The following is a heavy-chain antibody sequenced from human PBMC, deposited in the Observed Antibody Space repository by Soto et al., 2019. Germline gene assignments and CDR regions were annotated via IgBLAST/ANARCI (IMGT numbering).Heavy chain of an antibody. J-gene: IGHJ3*02. CDR2: IIPICGTA. Sequence: QVQLVQSGAEVKKPGSSVKVSCKASGGTFSSYAISWVRQAPGQGLEWMGGIIPICGTANYAQKFQGRVKNTTDKSTSTAYRELSSLRCDETAVYYCGRDSAVAGYAFDIWGQGTIVTVSS. CDR3: GRDSAVAGYAFDI. CDR1: GGTFSSYA. V-gene: IGHV1-69*06. D-gene: IGHD6-19*01.